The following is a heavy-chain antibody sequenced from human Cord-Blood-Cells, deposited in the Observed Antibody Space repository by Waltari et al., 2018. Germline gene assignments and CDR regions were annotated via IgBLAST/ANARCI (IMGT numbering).Heavy chain of an antibody. CDR2: MNPNSGNT. Sequence: QVQLVQSGAEVKKPAASVKVSCTASGYTFTSYDINWVRQATGQGLEWMGWMNPNSGNTGYAQKFQGRVTITRNTSISTAYMELSSLRSEDTAVYYCARGSLGIGSYGYWGQGTLVTVSS. CDR3: ARGSLGIGSYGY. D-gene: IGHD1-26*01. CDR1: GYTFTSYD. J-gene: IGHJ4*02. V-gene: IGHV1-8*03.